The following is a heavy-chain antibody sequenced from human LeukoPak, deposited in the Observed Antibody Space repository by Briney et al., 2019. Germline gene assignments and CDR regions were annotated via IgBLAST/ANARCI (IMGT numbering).Heavy chain of an antibody. V-gene: IGHV3-21*01. CDR2: ISSSSSYI. CDR3: ARDKSGLGYSYGRWFDP. CDR1: GFTFSSYS. D-gene: IGHD5-18*01. J-gene: IGHJ5*02. Sequence: PGGSLRLSCAASGFTFSSYSMNWVRQAPAKGLEWVSSISSSSSYIYYADSVKGRFTISRDNAKNSLYLQMNSLRAEDTAVYYCARDKSGLGYSYGRWFDPWGQGTLVTVSS.